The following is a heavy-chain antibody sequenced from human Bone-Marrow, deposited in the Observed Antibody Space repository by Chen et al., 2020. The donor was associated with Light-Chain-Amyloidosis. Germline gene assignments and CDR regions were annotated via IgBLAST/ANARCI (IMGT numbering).Heavy chain of an antibody. Sequence: EVQLVESGGGLVQPGGSLRLSCAASGFTFRSYWMSWVRQAPGKGLEWVANIKQDGSEKYYVDSVKGRFTISRDNAKNSLYLQMNSLRAEDTAVYYCARERLYADHVYGMDVWGQGTTVTVSS. V-gene: IGHV3-7*01. J-gene: IGHJ6*02. CDR1: GFTFRSYW. CDR2: IKQDGSEK. D-gene: IGHD3-16*01. CDR3: ARERLYADHVYGMDV.